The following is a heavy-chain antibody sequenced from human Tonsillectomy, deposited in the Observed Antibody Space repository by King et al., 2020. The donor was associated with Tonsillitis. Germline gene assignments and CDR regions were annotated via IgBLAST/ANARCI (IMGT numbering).Heavy chain of an antibody. J-gene: IGHJ4*02. CDR2: INHSGST. V-gene: IGHV4-34*01. D-gene: IGHD2-15*01. Sequence: VQLQQWGAGLLKPSETLSLTCAVYGGSFSGYYWSWIRQPPGKGLEWIGEINHSGSTNYNPSLKSRVTISVDTSKNQSSLKLSSVTAAATAVYYCARTTIRPLYCSGGSCYSRYFDYWGQGTLVTVSS. CDR1: GGSFSGYY. CDR3: ARTTIRPLYCSGGSCYSRYFDY.